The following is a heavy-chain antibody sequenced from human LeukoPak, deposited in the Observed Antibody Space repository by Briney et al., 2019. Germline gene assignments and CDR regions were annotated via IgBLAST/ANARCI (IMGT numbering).Heavy chain of an antibody. V-gene: IGHV1-3*01. D-gene: IGHD3-3*01. CDR3: AREGYDFWSGYLGYYYYGMDV. CDR2: INAGNGNT. CDR1: GYTFTSYA. J-gene: IGHJ6*02. Sequence: ASVKVSCKASGYTFTSYAMHWVRQAPGQRLEWMGWINAGNGNTKYSQKFQGRVTITRDTSASTAYMELSSLGSEDTAVYYCAREGYDFWSGYLGYYYYGMDVWGQGTTVTVSS.